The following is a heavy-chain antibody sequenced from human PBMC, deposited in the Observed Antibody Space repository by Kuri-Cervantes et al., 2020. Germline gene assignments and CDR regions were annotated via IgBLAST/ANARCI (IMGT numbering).Heavy chain of an antibody. D-gene: IGHD2-8*02. J-gene: IGHJ4*02. CDR3: ARVLGDCTAGGCHSDY. CDR2: IKQDGSER. CDR1: GFTFSWFW. Sequence: GESLKISCAASGFTFSWFWMNWVRQAPGKGLEWVANIKQDGSERYYGDSVKGRFTISRDNAENSLYLQMNSLRAEDTAVYYCARVLGDCTAGGCHSDYWGQGTLVTVSS. V-gene: IGHV3-7*04.